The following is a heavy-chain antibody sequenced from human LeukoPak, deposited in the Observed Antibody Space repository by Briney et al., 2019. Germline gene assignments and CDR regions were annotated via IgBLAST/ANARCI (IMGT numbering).Heavy chain of an antibody. J-gene: IGHJ4*02. CDR3: AKEIGTSTVTTVDS. D-gene: IGHD4-17*01. CDR2: ISSIGAST. CDR1: GFTFNNYA. Sequence: GGSLRLSCAASGFTFNNYAMNWVRQAPGKGLEWVSEISSIGASTFYADSVKGRFTISRDNSKNTLYLQMNSLRVEDTALYYCAKEIGTSTVTTVDSWGQGTLVTVSS. V-gene: IGHV3-23*01.